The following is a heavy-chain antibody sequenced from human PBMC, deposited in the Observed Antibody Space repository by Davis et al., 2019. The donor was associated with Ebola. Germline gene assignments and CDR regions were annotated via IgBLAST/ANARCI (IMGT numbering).Heavy chain of an antibody. D-gene: IGHD4-17*01. J-gene: IGHJ6*02. CDR3: ASRTTVRYSIYYYYYGMDV. V-gene: IGHV3-23*01. Sequence: GGSLRLSCAASGFTFSSYAMSWVRQAPGKGLEWVSAISGSGGSTYYADSVKGRFTISRDNSKNTLYLQMHSLRAEDTAVYYCASRTTVRYSIYYYYYGMDVWGQGTTVTVSS. CDR1: GFTFSSYA. CDR2: ISGSGGST.